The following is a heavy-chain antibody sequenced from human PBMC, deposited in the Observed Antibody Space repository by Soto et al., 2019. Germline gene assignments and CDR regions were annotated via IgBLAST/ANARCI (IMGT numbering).Heavy chain of an antibody. V-gene: IGHV3-30*18. Sequence: GGSLRLSCAASGFTFGSYGMHWVRQAPGKGLEWVAGISYDGSKKYYGESVKGRFTISSDNSKSTLYLQMNSLRVEDTAVYYCAKAIENYSTGYYKPFYYFGVDVWGQGTTVTVSS. D-gene: IGHD3-22*01. CDR2: ISYDGSKK. CDR1: GFTFGSYG. CDR3: AKAIENYSTGYYKPFYYFGVDV. J-gene: IGHJ6*02.